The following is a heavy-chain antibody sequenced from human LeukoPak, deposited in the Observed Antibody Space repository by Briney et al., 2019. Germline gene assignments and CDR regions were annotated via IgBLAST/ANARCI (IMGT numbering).Heavy chain of an antibody. CDR3: VRVGEIWSNGGYFYS. CDR2: IYSTGTT. V-gene: IGHV4-4*07. CDR1: GVSITNRY. J-gene: IGHJ4*01. Sequence: SETLSLTCTVSGVSITNRYGSWIRQPAGKGLEWLGRIYSTGTTAYNASLTSRLTMSVDTSKSQFSLKLNSVTAADTAVYYCVRVGEIWSNGGYFYSWVQGTLVTVSS. D-gene: IGHD3-16*01.